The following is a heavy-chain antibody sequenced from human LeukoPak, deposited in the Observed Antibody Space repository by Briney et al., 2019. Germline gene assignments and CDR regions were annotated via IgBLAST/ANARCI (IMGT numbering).Heavy chain of an antibody. CDR1: RFSFSDYD. CDR2: ISSDGSRK. D-gene: IGHD1-1*01. J-gene: IGHJ3*02. CDR3: AKYAYNWNAPDGFDM. Sequence: PGGSLRLSCRASRFSFSDYDMHWVRQAPGKGLEGVAVISSDGSRKHYGDSVKGRFTISRDNSESTLFLQMNSLRTDDTSVYFCAKYAYNWNAPDGFDMWGQGTMVNVSS. V-gene: IGHV3-30*18.